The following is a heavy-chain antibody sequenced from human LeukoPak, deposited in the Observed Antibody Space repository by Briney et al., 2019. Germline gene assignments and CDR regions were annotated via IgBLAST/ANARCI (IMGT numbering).Heavy chain of an antibody. Sequence: SETLSLTYTVSGGSISSNIYYWGWLRQPPGKGLEWIGTIYYSGSTYCNPSLKSRVTISVDTSKNQFSLKLRSVTATDTAVYYCARSLYHYKSGSYLRPFDSWGQGTLVTVSS. CDR1: GGSISSNIYY. CDR2: IYYSGST. D-gene: IGHD3-10*01. CDR3: ARSLYHYKSGSYLRPFDS. J-gene: IGHJ4*02. V-gene: IGHV4-39*01.